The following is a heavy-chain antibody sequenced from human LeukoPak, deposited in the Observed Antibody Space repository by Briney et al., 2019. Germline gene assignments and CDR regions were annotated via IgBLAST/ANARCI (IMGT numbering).Heavy chain of an antibody. J-gene: IGHJ3*02. Sequence: GASVKVSCKASGYTFTDYFMNWVRQAPGQGLEWMGWINPKGGGTAYAQKFQGRVTMTRDTSSSTAYMELSRLRFDDTVVYYCARGPRITIFGVVMANDAFDIWGQGTMVTVSS. CDR1: GYTFTDYF. V-gene: IGHV1-2*02. CDR2: INPKGGGT. D-gene: IGHD3-3*01. CDR3: ARGPRITIFGVVMANDAFDI.